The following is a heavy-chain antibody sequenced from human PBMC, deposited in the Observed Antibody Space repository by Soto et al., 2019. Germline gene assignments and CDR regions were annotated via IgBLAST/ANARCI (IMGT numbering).Heavy chain of an antibody. V-gene: IGHV1-3*05. D-gene: IGHD4-4*01. CDR1: GYTFTSYA. CDR2: INAGNGNT. Sequence: QVQLVQSGAEEKKPGASVKVSCKASGYTFTSYAMHWVRQAPGQRLEWMGWINAGNGNTKYSQKFQGRVTITRDTYASTAYMELSSLRSEDTAVYYCARDGFYSNYYDVAWFDPWGQGTLVTVSS. CDR3: ARDGFYSNYYDVAWFDP. J-gene: IGHJ5*02.